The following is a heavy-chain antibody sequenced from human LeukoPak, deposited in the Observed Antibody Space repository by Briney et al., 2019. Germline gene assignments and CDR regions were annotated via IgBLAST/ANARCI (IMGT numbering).Heavy chain of an antibody. CDR2: IYSSGRT. V-gene: IGHV4-4*07. D-gene: IGHD3-22*01. Sequence: SETLSLTSTVSGGSMSGYYWSWIPQPAGKGLEWIGRIYSSGRTNYNPSLKSGVTISADTSKNQFSLLLSSVTAADTAVYYCGRVDSSGYLAKIDYCGQGCLVTVSS. CDR3: GRVDSSGYLAKIDY. CDR1: GGSMSGYY. J-gene: IGHJ4*02.